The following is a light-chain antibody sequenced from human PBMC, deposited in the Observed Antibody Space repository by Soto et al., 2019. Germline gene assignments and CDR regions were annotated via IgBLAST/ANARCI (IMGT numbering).Light chain of an antibody. Sequence: DIQMTQSPSSVSASVGDRVTITCRASQDISSWIAWYQQKPGKAPKLLIYAASFLQSGVPSRFNGSGSGTDFTLTISSLQPDDFATYYCQQPDSFPLTFGGGTKVEIK. CDR3: QQPDSFPLT. J-gene: IGKJ4*01. V-gene: IGKV1-12*01. CDR1: QDISSW. CDR2: AAS.